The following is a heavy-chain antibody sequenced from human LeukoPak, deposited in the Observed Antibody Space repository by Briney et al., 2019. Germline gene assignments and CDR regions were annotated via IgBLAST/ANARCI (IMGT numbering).Heavy chain of an antibody. V-gene: IGHV3-23*01. Sequence: GGSLRLSCAASGFTFSSYAMSWVRRAPGKGLEWVSAISGSGGSTYYADSVKGRFTISRDNSKNTLYLQMNSLRAEDTAVYYCAKDRGAAAGRAVFDYWGQGTLVTVSS. CDR1: GFTFSSYA. CDR3: AKDRGAAAGRAVFDY. J-gene: IGHJ4*02. D-gene: IGHD6-13*01. CDR2: ISGSGGST.